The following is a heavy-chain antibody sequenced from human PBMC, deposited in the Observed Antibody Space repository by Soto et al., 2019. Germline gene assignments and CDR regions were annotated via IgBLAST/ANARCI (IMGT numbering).Heavy chain of an antibody. J-gene: IGHJ4*02. CDR2: ISSDGSIT. D-gene: IGHD1-1*01. CDR3: ARVRITTVAGLDY. Sequence: PGGSLRLSCAASGLTITNYWMHWVRQAPGKGLVWVSRISSDGSITAYTDSVKGRFTTSRDNAKNTLYLQMNSLRAEDTAVYYCARVRITTVAGLDYWGQGTLVTVSS. CDR1: GLTITNYW. V-gene: IGHV3-74*01.